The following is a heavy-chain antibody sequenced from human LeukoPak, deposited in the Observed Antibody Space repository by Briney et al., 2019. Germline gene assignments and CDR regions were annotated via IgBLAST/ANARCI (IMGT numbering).Heavy chain of an antibody. Sequence: ASVKVSCKASGYTFTGYYMHWVRQAPGQGLEWMGRIDPNSGGTNYAQKFQGRVTMTRDTSISTAYMELSRLRSDDTAVYYCARAFQWLDAFDIWGQGTMVTVSS. D-gene: IGHD6-19*01. V-gene: IGHV1-2*06. CDR1: GYTFTGYY. J-gene: IGHJ3*02. CDR2: IDPNSGGT. CDR3: ARAFQWLDAFDI.